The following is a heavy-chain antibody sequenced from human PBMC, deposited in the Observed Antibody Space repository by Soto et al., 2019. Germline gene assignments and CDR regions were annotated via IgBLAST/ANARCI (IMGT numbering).Heavy chain of an antibody. CDR3: ARSEEDSDYYYYGLDV. J-gene: IGHJ6*02. V-gene: IGHV6-1*01. Sequence: QTPSLTCVISGDSVSSSSVAWNWVRQSPSRGLEWLGRTYYRSRWCSDFAVSVRGRIVINADTSKNQFSLQLNSVTPEDTAVYFWARSEEDSDYYYYGLDVWGQGTTVTVSS. CDR2: TYYRSRWCS. D-gene: IGHD2-15*01. CDR1: GDSVSSSSVA.